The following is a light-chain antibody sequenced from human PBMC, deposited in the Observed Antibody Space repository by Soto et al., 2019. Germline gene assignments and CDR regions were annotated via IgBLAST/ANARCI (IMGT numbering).Light chain of an antibody. CDR3: QQYDNLPIT. V-gene: IGKV1-33*01. Sequence: DIQMTQSPSSLSASVGDRVTITCQASQDISNYLNWYQQKPGKAPKLLIYDASNLETGVPSRFSGSGSGTDFTFTISSLQPEDNATYYCQQYDNLPITFGGGTKVEIK. J-gene: IGKJ4*01. CDR2: DAS. CDR1: QDISNY.